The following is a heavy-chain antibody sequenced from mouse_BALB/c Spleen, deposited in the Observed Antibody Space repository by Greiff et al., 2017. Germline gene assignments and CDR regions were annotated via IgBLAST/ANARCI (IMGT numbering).Heavy chain of an antibody. CDR3: ATIYDGYHYAMDY. D-gene: IGHD2-3*01. V-gene: IGHV2-9*02. Sequence: VQLQQSGPGLVAPSQSLSITCTVSGFSLTSYGVHWVRQPPGKGLEWLGVIWAGGSTNYNSALMSRLSISKDNSKSQVFLKMNSLQTDDTAMYYCATIYDGYHYAMDYWGQGTSVTVSS. J-gene: IGHJ4*01. CDR1: GFSLTSYG. CDR2: IWAGGST.